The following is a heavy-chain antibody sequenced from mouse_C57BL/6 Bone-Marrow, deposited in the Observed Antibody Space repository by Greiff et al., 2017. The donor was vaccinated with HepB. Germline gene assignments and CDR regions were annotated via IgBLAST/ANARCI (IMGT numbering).Heavy chain of an antibody. D-gene: IGHD2-4*01. CDR3: ARWDYDRIMDY. CDR1: GYTFTSYW. J-gene: IGHJ4*01. V-gene: IGHV1-69*01. CDR2: IDPSDSYT. Sequence: QVQLQQPGAELVMPGASVKLSCKASGYTFTSYWMHWVKQRPGQGLEWIGEIDPSDSYTNYNQKFKGKSTLTVDKSSSTAYMQLSSLTSEDSAVYYCARWDYDRIMDYWGQGTSVTVSS.